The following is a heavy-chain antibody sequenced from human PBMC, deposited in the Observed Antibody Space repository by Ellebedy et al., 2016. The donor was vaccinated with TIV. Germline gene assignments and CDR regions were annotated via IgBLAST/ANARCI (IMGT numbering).Heavy chain of an antibody. D-gene: IGHD3-10*01. Sequence: GESLKISCAASGFTFSSYWMNWVRQAPGKGLEWVANIRQDGGEEYYVDSVKGRFTISRDNAKNSLYLQMNSLRAEDTAVYYCASSRYHYYLGNTIFAYWGQGALVTVSS. CDR1: GFTFSSYW. CDR3: ASSRYHYYLGNTIFAY. V-gene: IGHV3-7*03. J-gene: IGHJ4*02. CDR2: IRQDGGEE.